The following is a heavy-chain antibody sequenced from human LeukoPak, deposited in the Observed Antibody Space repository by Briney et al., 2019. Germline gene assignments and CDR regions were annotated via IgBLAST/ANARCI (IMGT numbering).Heavy chain of an antibody. CDR2: IYSGGST. J-gene: IGHJ4*02. CDR3: ARAVVYSGWYE. D-gene: IGHD6-19*01. V-gene: IGHV3-66*01. Sequence: GGSLRLSCAASRFTVTTNYMIWVRQAPGKGLEWVSIIYSGGSTYYADSVKGRFTISRDNSKNTLYLQMNSLRAEDTAVYYCARAVVYSGWYEWGQGTLVTVSS. CDR1: RFTVTTNY.